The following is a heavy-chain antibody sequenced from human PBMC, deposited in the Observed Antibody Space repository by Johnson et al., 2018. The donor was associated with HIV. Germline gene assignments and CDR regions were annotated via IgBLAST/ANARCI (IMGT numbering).Heavy chain of an antibody. V-gene: IGHV3-53*01. CDR2: IYSGGNT. J-gene: IGHJ3*02. CDR3: ARDSSSSVGAFDI. D-gene: IGHD6-13*01. CDR1: GFTVSSNY. Sequence: VQLVESGGGLIQPGGSLRLSCAASGFTVSSNYMSWVRQAPGKGLEWVSVIYSGGNTYYTDSVQGRFTISRDNSKNTLYLQMNSLRAEDTAVYYCARDSSSSVGAFDIWGQGTMVIVSS.